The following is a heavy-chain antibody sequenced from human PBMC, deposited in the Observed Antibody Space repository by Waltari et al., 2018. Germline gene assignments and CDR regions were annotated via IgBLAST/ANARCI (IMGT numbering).Heavy chain of an antibody. CDR2: ISYYGSNK. V-gene: IGHV3-30-3*01. J-gene: IGHJ4*02. D-gene: IGHD6-13*01. CDR1: GFTFSSYA. CDR3: ARNSYSSSWSFDY. Sequence: QVQLVESGGGVVQPGRSLRLSCAASGFTFSSYAMHWVRRAPGKGPEWVAVISYYGSNKYYADSGKGRFTISRDNSKNTLYLQMNRLRAEDTAVYYCARNSYSSSWSFDYWGQGTLVTVSS.